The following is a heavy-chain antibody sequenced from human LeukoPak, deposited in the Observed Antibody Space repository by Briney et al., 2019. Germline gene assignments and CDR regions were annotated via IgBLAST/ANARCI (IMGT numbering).Heavy chain of an antibody. J-gene: IGHJ6*03. D-gene: IGHD5-12*01. CDR3: ARDQGYSGFYYYYMDV. V-gene: IGHV4-4*07. Sequence: SETLSLTCTVSGGSISSYYWSWLRQPAGKGLEWIGRIYTSGSTNYNPSLKSRVTMSVDTSKNQFSLKLSSVTAADTAVYYCARDQGYSGFYYYYMDVWGKGTTVTVSS. CDR1: GGSISSYY. CDR2: IYTSGST.